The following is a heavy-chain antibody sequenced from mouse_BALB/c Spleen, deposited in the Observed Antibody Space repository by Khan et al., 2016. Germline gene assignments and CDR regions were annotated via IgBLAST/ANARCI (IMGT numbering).Heavy chain of an antibody. Sequence: VQLQQSGPEVEKPGASVKISCKASGYSFTDYNMNWVKQSNGKSLEWIGNIDPYFGSTSYNQKFKGKATLTVDKSSSTAYMQLTSLTSEASSVYYCAREGCNYVWFAYWGQGTLVTVSA. CDR3: AREGCNYVWFAY. CDR1: GYSFTDYN. D-gene: IGHD2-1*01. J-gene: IGHJ3*01. CDR2: IDPYFGST. V-gene: IGHV1-39*01.